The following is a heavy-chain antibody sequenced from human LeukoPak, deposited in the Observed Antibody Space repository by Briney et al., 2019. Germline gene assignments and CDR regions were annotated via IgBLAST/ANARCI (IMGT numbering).Heavy chain of an antibody. CDR2: IYHSGST. CDR3: ARGRGYCSSTSCYLGHYYYYYMDV. Sequence: SQTLSLTCTVSGGSISSGGYYWSWIRQPPGKGLEWIGYIYHSGSTYYNPSLKSRVTISVDRSKNQFSLKLSSVTAADTAVYYCARGRGYCSSTSCYLGHYYYYYMDVWGKGTTVTVSS. V-gene: IGHV4-30-2*01. CDR1: GGSISSGGYY. J-gene: IGHJ6*03. D-gene: IGHD2-2*01.